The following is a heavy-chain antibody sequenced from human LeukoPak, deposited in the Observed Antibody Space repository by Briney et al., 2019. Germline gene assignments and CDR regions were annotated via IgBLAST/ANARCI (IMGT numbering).Heavy chain of an antibody. J-gene: IGHJ3*02. Sequence: GASVKVSCKASGYTFTDYYIHWVRQAPGQGLEWMGWINPNSGDTSYAQKFQGRVTMTRDTSISTAYMELSSLTSDDTAVYYCARGRRRAAAGTGAFDIWGQGTMVTVSS. V-gene: IGHV1-2*02. CDR3: ARGRRRAAAGTGAFDI. CDR1: GYTFTDYY. CDR2: INPNSGDT. D-gene: IGHD6-13*01.